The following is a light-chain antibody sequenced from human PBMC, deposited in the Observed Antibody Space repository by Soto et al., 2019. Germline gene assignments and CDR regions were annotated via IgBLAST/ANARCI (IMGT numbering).Light chain of an antibody. J-gene: IGKJ5*01. CDR2: GAS. CDR1: QRVSSSY. V-gene: IGKV3-20*01. CDR3: QQYGSSPRIT. Sequence: EIVLTQSPGTLSLSPGERATISCRASQRVSSSYLAWYQQKPVQAPRLLIYGASSRATGIPDRFSGSGSGTDFTLTFSRLEPEDFAVYYCQQYGSSPRITFGQGTRLEIK.